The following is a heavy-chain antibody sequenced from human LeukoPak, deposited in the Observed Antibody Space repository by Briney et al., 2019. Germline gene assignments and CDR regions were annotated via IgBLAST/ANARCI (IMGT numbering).Heavy chain of an antibody. CDR1: GGSINSGGYY. J-gene: IGHJ4*02. Sequence: PSETLSLTCTVSGGSINSGGYYWTWIRQPPGEGLEWIAYFSHSGSTFYNPSLKSRVTISLDTSKNQFPLNLRSVTAADTAVYYCAGQNIPTPHDYWGQGTQVTVSS. CDR3: AGQNIPTPHDY. CDR2: FSHSGST. V-gene: IGHV4-30-2*01. D-gene: IGHD2-2*02.